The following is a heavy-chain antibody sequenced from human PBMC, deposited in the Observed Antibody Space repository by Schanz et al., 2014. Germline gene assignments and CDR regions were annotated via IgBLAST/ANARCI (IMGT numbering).Heavy chain of an antibody. CDR1: GYTFTSHG. J-gene: IGHJ4*02. CDR3: ARSGSSNWYFFDY. Sequence: QVQVVQSGAEVKKPGASVKVSCKASGYTFTSHGISWVRQAPGQRLEWMGWINAGTGNTEYSQKFQGRVTITRDTLASTAYMEVSSLRSEDTAVYYCARSGSSNWYFFDYWGQGTLVTVSS. V-gene: IGHV1-3*01. CDR2: INAGTGNT. D-gene: IGHD6-13*01.